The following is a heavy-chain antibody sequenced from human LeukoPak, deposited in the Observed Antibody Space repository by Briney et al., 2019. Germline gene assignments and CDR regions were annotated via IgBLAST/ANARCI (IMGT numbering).Heavy chain of an antibody. V-gene: IGHV1-69*04. CDR3: ARDWVAAAGTGDAFDI. CDR1: GGTFGSYA. J-gene: IGHJ3*02. CDR2: IIPILGIA. D-gene: IGHD6-13*01. Sequence: ASVKVSCKASGGTFGSYAISWVRQAPGQGLEWMGRIIPILGIANYAQKFQGRVTITADKSTSTAYMELSSLRSEDTAVYYCARDWVAAAGTGDAFDIWGQGTMVTVSS.